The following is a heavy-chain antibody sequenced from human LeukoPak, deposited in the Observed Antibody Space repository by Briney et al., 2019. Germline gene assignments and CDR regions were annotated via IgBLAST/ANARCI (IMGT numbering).Heavy chain of an antibody. CDR1: GFTFSSYG. Sequence: PARSLRLSCAASGFTFSSYGMHWVRQAPGKGMEWVAVIWYDGSNKYYADSVKGRFTISRDNSKNTLYLQMNSLRAEDTAVYYCARETLSRGGDCYYDYWGQGTLVTVSS. V-gene: IGHV3-33*01. CDR2: IWYDGSNK. CDR3: ARETLSRGGDCYYDY. J-gene: IGHJ4*02. D-gene: IGHD2-21*01.